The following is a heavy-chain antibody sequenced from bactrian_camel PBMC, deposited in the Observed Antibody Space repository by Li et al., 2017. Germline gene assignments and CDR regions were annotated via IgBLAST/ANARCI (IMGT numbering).Heavy chain of an antibody. D-gene: IGHD3*01. CDR2: IHSDGSA. Sequence: VQLVESGGGLVQPGGSLRLSCAASGFLFSSSYMTWVRQAPGKGLEWLSGIHSDGSAYYGDSVKGRFTISSDNAKNTLYLQMSSLKPEDTAMYYCAATGYVLGIGCLRGLTAGFRYWGQGTQVTV. J-gene: IGHJ6*01. CDR3: AATGYVLGIGCLRGLTAGFRY. CDR1: GFLFSSSY. V-gene: IGHV3S10*01.